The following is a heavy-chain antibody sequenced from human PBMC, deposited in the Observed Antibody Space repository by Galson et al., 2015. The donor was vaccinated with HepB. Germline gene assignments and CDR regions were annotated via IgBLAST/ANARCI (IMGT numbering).Heavy chain of an antibody. D-gene: IGHD3-9*01. J-gene: IGHJ3*02. CDR1: GFTFNSYA. Sequence: LRLSCAASGFTFNSYAMHWVRQAPGKGLEYVSAISSNGGSTYYADSVKGRFTISRDNSKNTLYLQMSSLRAEDTAVYYCVKGKPLRYFDWLFDDAFDIWGQGTMVTVSS. CDR2: ISSNGGST. V-gene: IGHV3-64D*06. CDR3: VKGKPLRYFDWLFDDAFDI.